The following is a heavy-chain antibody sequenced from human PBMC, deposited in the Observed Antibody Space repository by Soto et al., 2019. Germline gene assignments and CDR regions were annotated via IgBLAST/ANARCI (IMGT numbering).Heavy chain of an antibody. V-gene: IGHV1-46*01. CDR1: GYTFTSYY. CDR3: AILDSAAGMNGMDV. D-gene: IGHD6-13*01. Sequence: ASVKGSWKASGYTFTSYYMHWVRQAPGQGLEWMGIINPSGGSTSYAQKFQGRVTMTRDTSTSTVYMELSSLRFEDTAVYYCAILDSAAGMNGMDVWGQGTTVTVSS. CDR2: INPSGGST. J-gene: IGHJ6*02.